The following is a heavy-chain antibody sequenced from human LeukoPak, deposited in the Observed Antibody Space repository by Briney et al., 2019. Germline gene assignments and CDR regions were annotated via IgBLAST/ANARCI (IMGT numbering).Heavy chain of an antibody. J-gene: IGHJ2*01. CDR1: GGSISSGGYS. CDR2: IYHSGST. V-gene: IGHV4-30-2*01. CDR3: XXXXXXXXSGYRGPFDL. Sequence: SETLSLTCTVSGGSISSGGYSWSWIRQPPGKGLEWIGYIYHSGSTYYNPSLKSRVTISVDRSKNQFSLKLSSVTAADTAVYXXXXXXXXXXSGYRGPFDLWGRGTLVTVSS. D-gene: IGHD3-22*01.